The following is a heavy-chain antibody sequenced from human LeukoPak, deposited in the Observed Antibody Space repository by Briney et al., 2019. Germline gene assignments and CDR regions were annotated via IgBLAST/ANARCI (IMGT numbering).Heavy chain of an antibody. CDR2: IYYSGST. CDR3: ARVRSSGWGKGFDY. D-gene: IGHD6-19*01. V-gene: IGHV4-61*05. Sequence: SETPSLTCTVSGGSISSSSYYWGWIRQPPGKGLEWIGYIYYSGSTNYNPSLKSRVTISVDTSKNQFSLKLSSVTAADTAMYYCARVRSSGWGKGFDYWGQGTLVTVSS. J-gene: IGHJ4*02. CDR1: GGSISSSSYY.